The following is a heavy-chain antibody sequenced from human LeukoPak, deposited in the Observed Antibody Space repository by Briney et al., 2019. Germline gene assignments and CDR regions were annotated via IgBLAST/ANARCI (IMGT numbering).Heavy chain of an antibody. J-gene: IGHJ4*02. Sequence: ASVKVSCKASGYTFTSYGISWVRQAPGQGLEWMGWISGYNGNTNYAQKFQGRVTMTRDTSTSTAYMELRSLGSDDTAVYYCARDGHRMYYYESSVYRFDYWGQGTLVTVSS. V-gene: IGHV1-18*01. CDR3: ARDGHRMYYYESSVYRFDY. CDR1: GYTFTSYG. D-gene: IGHD3-22*01. CDR2: ISGYNGNT.